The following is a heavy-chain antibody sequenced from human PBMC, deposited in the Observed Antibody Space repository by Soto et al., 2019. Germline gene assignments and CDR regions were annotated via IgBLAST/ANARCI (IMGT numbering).Heavy chain of an antibody. D-gene: IGHD3-22*01. CDR3: ARVDRYYDSSGYRDFGAFDI. V-gene: IGHV4-30-2*01. CDR1: GGSISSGGYS. J-gene: IGHJ3*02. CDR2: IYHSGST. Sequence: QLQLQESGSGLVKPSQTLSLTCAVSGGSISSGGYSWSWIRQPPGKGLEWIGYIYHSGSTYYNPSLKSRVTISVDRSKNQFSLKLSSVTAADTAVYYCARVDRYYDSSGYRDFGAFDIWGQGTMVTVSS.